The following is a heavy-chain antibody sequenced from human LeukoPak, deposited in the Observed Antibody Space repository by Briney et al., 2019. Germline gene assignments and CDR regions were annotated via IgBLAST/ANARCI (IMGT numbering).Heavy chain of an antibody. D-gene: IGHD1-7*01. CDR2: ISGSGGST. CDR3: AKVPSVITGTTGY. J-gene: IGHJ4*02. Sequence: GGSLRLSCAASGFTFSSYWMTWVRQAPGKGLEWVSAISGSGGSTYYADSVKGRFTISRDNSENTLYLQMNSLRAEDTAVYYCAKVPSVITGTTGYWGQGTLVTVSS. CDR1: GFTFSSYW. V-gene: IGHV3-23*01.